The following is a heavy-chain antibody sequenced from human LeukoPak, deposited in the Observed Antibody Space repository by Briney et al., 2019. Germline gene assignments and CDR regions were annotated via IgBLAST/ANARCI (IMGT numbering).Heavy chain of an antibody. CDR1: GFTFTNNA. CDR2: ISYDGSNK. V-gene: IGHV3-30*18. D-gene: IGHD6-13*01. J-gene: IGHJ4*02. Sequence: PGGSLRLSCAASGFTFTNNAMSWVRQAPGKGLEWVAVISYDGSNKYYADSVKGRFTISRDNSKNTLYLQMNSLRAEDTAVYYCAKVGNKYSSSWFFDYWGQGTLVTVSS. CDR3: AKVGNKYSSSWFFDY.